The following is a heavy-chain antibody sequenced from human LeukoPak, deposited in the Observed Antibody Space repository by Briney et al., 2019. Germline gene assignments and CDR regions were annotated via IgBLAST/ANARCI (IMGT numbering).Heavy chain of an antibody. Sequence: ASVKVSCKASGGTFSSYAISWVRQAPGQRLEWMGWINAGNGNTKYSQKFQGRVTITRDTSASTAYMELSSLRSEDTAVYYCALEKLDSSGYYPYYYYGMDVWGQGTTVTVSS. D-gene: IGHD3-22*01. CDR2: INAGNGNT. CDR1: GGTFSSYA. V-gene: IGHV1-3*01. CDR3: ALEKLDSSGYYPYYYYGMDV. J-gene: IGHJ6*02.